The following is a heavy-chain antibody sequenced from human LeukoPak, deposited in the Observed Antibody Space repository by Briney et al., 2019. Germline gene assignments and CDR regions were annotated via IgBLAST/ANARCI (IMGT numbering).Heavy chain of an antibody. Sequence: SETLSLTCAVYGGSFSGYYWSWIRQPPGKGLEWIGEINHSGSTNYNPSLKSRDTISVDTSKNQFSLKLSSVTAADTAVYYCASYEGWYPQFDYWGQGTLVTVSS. CDR2: INHSGST. J-gene: IGHJ4*02. V-gene: IGHV4-34*01. CDR1: GGSFSGYY. D-gene: IGHD6-19*01. CDR3: ASYEGWYPQFDY.